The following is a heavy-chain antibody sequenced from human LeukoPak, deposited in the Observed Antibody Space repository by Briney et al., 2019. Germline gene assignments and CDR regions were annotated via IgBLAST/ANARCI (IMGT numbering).Heavy chain of an antibody. CDR3: ARGKGYDFWSGLNYFDY. Sequence: SQTLCLTCTVSGGSISSGDYYWSWIRQPPGKGLEWIGYIYYSGSTYYNPSLKSRVTISVDTSKNQFSLKLSSVTAADTAVHYCARGKGYDFWSGLNYFDYWGQGTLVTVSS. D-gene: IGHD3-3*01. CDR2: IYYSGST. CDR1: GGSISSGDYY. V-gene: IGHV4-30-4*08. J-gene: IGHJ4*02.